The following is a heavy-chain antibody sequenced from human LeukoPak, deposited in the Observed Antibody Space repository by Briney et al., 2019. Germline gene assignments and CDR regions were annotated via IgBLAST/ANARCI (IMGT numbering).Heavy chain of an antibody. CDR3: ARDGGLRYFDQWYFDY. J-gene: IGHJ4*02. V-gene: IGHV3-48*04. D-gene: IGHD3-9*01. CDR1: GFTFSSYS. Sequence: PGGSLRLSCAASGFTFSSYSMNWVRQAPGKGLEWVSYISSSSSTIYYADSVKGRFTISRDNAKNSLYLQMNSLRAEDTAVYYCARDGGLRYFDQWYFDYWGQGTLVTVSS. CDR2: ISSSSSTI.